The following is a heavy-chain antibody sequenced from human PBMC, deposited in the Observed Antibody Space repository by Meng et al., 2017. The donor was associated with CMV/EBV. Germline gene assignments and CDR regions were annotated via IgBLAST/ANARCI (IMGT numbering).Heavy chain of an antibody. CDR3: ARAIGVVIKIERLSLYYFDS. V-gene: IGHV3-21*01. J-gene: IGHJ4*02. CDR1: GFTFSSYS. Sequence: GGSLRLSCAASGFTFSSYSMNWVRQAPGKGLEWVSSISSSSSYIYYADSVKGRFTISRDNAKNSLYLQMNSLRAEDTAVYYCARAIGVVIKIERLSLYYFDSWGQGTLVTVSS. D-gene: IGHD3-3*01. CDR2: ISSSSSYI.